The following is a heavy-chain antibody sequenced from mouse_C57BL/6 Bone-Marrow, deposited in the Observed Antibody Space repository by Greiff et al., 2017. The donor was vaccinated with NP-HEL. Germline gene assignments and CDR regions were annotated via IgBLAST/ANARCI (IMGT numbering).Heavy chain of an antibody. CDR2: ISGGGGNT. Sequence: VQLKESGGGLVKPGGSLKLSCAASGFTFSSYTMSWVRQTPEKRLEWVATISGGGGNTYYPDSVKGRFTISRDNAKNTLYLQMSSLRSEDTALYYCARRDDYEAWFAYWGQGTLVTVSA. V-gene: IGHV5-9*01. J-gene: IGHJ3*01. CDR3: ARRDDYEAWFAY. CDR1: GFTFSSYT. D-gene: IGHD2-4*01.